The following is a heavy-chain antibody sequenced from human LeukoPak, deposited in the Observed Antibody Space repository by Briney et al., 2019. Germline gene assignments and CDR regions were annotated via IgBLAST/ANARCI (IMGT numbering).Heavy chain of an antibody. D-gene: IGHD4-17*01. Sequence: SVKVSCKASGGTFSSYAISWVRQAPGQGLEWMGRIIPIFGTANYAQKFQGRVTITTDESTSTAYMELSSLRSEDTAVYYCARDGGGLRYAGPLYYWGQGTLVTVSS. CDR1: GGTFSSYA. CDR2: IIPIFGTA. CDR3: ARDGGGLRYAGPLYY. V-gene: IGHV1-69*05. J-gene: IGHJ4*02.